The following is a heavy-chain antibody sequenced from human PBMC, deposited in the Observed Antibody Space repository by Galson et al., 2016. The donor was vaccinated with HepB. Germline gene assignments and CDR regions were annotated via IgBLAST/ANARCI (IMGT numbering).Heavy chain of an antibody. Sequence: QSGAEVKKPGESLKISCVTSGFTFTTYWIGWVRQTPGKGLEWLGNIYPDDSDTRYSPSIEGNVIMSADKATNTVYLQWSRLEASDTAMYYCAREDLRGGFDHWGQGTPVIVSS. CDR1: GFTFTTYW. CDR3: AREDLRGGFDH. D-gene: IGHD3-16*01. J-gene: IGHJ4*02. V-gene: IGHV5-51*03. CDR2: IYPDDSDT.